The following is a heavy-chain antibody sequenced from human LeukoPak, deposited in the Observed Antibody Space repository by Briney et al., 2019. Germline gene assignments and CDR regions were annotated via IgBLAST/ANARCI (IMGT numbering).Heavy chain of an antibody. CDR2: IYYSGST. D-gene: IGHD1-14*01. V-gene: IGHV4-59*01. Sequence: PSETLSLTCTVSGGSLSSYYWSWIRQPPGKGLEWIGYIYYSGSTNYNPSLKSRVTISVDTSKNQFSLKLSSVTAADTAVYYCARERYTGAFDIWGQGTMVTVSS. J-gene: IGHJ3*02. CDR1: GGSLSSYY. CDR3: ARERYTGAFDI.